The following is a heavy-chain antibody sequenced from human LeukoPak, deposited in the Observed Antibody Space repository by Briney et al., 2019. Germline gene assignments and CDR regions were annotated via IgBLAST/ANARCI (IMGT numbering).Heavy chain of an antibody. Sequence: GGSLTLSCQASGFTFYMYAMSWVRQAPGKGLEWVASMCGTAGCTFYPDSVKGRFTISRDNSKNVLYLRMNSLTAEDTAIYYCAKDRPNFHENSGHYYRRDGDSWGQGTLVTVSS. CDR3: AKDRPNFHENSGHYYRRDGDS. J-gene: IGHJ5*01. V-gene: IGHV3-23*01. CDR2: MCGTAGCT. D-gene: IGHD3-22*01. CDR1: GFTFYMYA.